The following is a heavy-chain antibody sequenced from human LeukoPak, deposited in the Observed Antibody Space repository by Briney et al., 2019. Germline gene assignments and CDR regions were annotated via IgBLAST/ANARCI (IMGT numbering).Heavy chain of an antibody. Sequence: SVKVSCKASGDTFSSYAISWVRQAPGQGLEWMGGIIPIFGTANYAQKFQGRVTITTDESTSTAYMELSSLRSEDTAVYYCGSAYYYDSSGYYYNLDYWGQGTLVTVSS. CDR1: GDTFSSYA. D-gene: IGHD3-22*01. CDR3: GSAYYYDSSGYYYNLDY. CDR2: IIPIFGTA. V-gene: IGHV1-69*05. J-gene: IGHJ4*02.